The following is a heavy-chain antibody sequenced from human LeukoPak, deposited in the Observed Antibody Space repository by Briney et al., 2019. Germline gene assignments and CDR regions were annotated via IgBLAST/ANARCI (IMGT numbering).Heavy chain of an antibody. J-gene: IGHJ4*02. CDR2: ISFDGSNK. CDR1: GFTFSSYT. CDR3: AREGDSSGYYSILFVY. Sequence: GGSLRLSCAASGFTFSSYTMHWVRQAPGKGLEWVAVISFDGSNKYYADTVKGRFTISRDNAKNTLYLQMNSLRAEDTAVYYCAREGDSSGYYSILFVYWGQGTLVTVSS. V-gene: IGHV3-30*04. D-gene: IGHD3-22*01.